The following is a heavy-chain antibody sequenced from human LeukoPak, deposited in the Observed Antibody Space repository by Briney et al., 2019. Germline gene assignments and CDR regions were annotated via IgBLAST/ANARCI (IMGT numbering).Heavy chain of an antibody. CDR1: GYTLTELP. Sequence: GASVKVSCKVSGYTLTELPMHWVRQAPGKGLEWMGGFDPEDGETIYAQKFQGRVTMTEDTSTDTAYMELSSLRSEDTAVYYCATEQPVAGTGGDAFDYWGQGTLVTVSS. V-gene: IGHV1-24*01. CDR2: FDPEDGET. CDR3: ATEQPVAGTGGDAFDY. D-gene: IGHD6-19*01. J-gene: IGHJ4*02.